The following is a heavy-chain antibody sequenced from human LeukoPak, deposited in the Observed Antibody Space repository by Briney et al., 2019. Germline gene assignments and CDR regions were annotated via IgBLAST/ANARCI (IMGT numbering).Heavy chain of an antibody. CDR3: ASQSYARFDP. V-gene: IGHV3-7*01. J-gene: IGHJ5*02. CDR2: IQPDGSEQ. CDR1: GFTFSSHW. Sequence: GGSLRLSCAASGFTFSSHWMSWVRQAPGKGLEWVGNIQPDGSEQYPVDSVKGRFTISRDNARNSMFLQMNSLRVEDTAVYCCASQSYARFDPWGQGTLVTVSS. D-gene: IGHD3-16*01.